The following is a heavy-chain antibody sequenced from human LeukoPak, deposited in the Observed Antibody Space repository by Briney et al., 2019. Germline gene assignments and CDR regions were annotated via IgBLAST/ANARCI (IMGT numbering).Heavy chain of an antibody. CDR1: GYTLTEMS. CDR3: ARDCDRSGYYCY. CDR2: FDPEDGET. Sequence: ASVKVSCKVSGYTLTEMSIHWVRQAPGGALEWMGGFDPEDGETVYAPKFQGRVTLTTDTSTSTAYMELRSLRSDDTAVYYCARDCDRSGYYCYWGQGTQVTVSS. D-gene: IGHD3-22*01. V-gene: IGHV1-24*01. J-gene: IGHJ4*02.